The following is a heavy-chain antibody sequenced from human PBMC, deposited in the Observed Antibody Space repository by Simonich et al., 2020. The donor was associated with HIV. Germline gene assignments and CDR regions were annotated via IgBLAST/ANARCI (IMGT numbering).Heavy chain of an antibody. Sequence: VQLQQWGAGLLKPSETLSLTCAVYGGSFSGYYWSWIRQPPGKGLEWIGEINHGGIAKYNPSLKSRVTISVDTSKNQFSLKLSSVTAADTAVYYCASVRFELGGSDFDYWGQGTLVTVSS. J-gene: IGHJ4*02. V-gene: IGHV4-34*01. CDR1: GGSFSGYY. CDR2: INHGGIA. D-gene: IGHD7-27*01. CDR3: ASVRFELGGSDFDY.